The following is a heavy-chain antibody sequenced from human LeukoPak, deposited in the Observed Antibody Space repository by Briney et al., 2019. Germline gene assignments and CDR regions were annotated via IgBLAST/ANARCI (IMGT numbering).Heavy chain of an antibody. CDR1: GVSFSGYY. Sequence: SETLSLTCAVYGVSFSGYYWSWVRQPPGKGLEWIGEINHSGSTNYNPSLKSRVTISVDTSKNQFSLKLSSVTAADTAVYYCARMTTVTTSYYYGMDVWGQGTTVTVSS. CDR3: ARMTTVTTSYYYGMDV. V-gene: IGHV4-34*01. J-gene: IGHJ6*02. D-gene: IGHD4-17*01. CDR2: INHSGST.